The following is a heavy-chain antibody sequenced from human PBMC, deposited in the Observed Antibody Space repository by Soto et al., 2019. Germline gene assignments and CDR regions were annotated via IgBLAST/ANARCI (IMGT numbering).Heavy chain of an antibody. CDR3: ARDNPDYYYYYYYGMDV. D-gene: IGHD1-26*01. J-gene: IGHJ6*02. CDR2: INAGNGNT. V-gene: IGHV1-3*01. CDR1: GYTFTSYA. Sequence: QVQLVQSGAEVKKPGASVKVSCKASGYTFTSYAMHWVRQAPGQRLEWMGWINAGNGNTKYSQKFQGRVTITRDTSASTAYMELSSLRSEDTAVYYCARDNPDYYYYYYYGMDVWGQGTTVTVSS.